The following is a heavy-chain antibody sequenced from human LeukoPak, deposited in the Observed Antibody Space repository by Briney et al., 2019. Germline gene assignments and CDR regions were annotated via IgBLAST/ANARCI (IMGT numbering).Heavy chain of an antibody. CDR3: ARDGAYYYDSSGYIIFDY. D-gene: IGHD3-22*01. CDR1: GFTFSDYY. Sequence: GGSLRLSCAASGFTFSDYYMSWIRQAPGKGLEWVSYISSSGSTIYYADSVKGRFTISRDNAKNSLYLQMNSLRAEDTAVYYCARDGAYYYDSSGYIIFDYWGQGTLVTVSS. V-gene: IGHV3-11*04. J-gene: IGHJ4*02. CDR2: ISSSGSTI.